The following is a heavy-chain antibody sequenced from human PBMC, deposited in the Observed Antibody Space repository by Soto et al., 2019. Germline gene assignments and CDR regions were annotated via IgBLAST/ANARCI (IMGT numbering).Heavy chain of an antibody. CDR3: ARVTGESASYPNAYWYFDL. V-gene: IGHV1-69*12. CDR1: GGTFSSYA. CDR2: IIPIFGTA. Sequence: QVQLVQSGAEVKKPGSSVKVSCKASGGTFSSYAISWVRQAPGQGLEWMGGIIPIFGTANYAQKFQGRVTITADESTSTADMELSSRRSEDTAVYYCARVTGESASYPNAYWYFDLWGRGDLVTVSS. D-gene: IGHD1-26*01. J-gene: IGHJ2*01.